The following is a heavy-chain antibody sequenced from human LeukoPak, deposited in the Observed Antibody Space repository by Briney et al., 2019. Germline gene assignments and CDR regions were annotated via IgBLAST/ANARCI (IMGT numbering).Heavy chain of an antibody. CDR2: IYYTGST. CDR1: GGSISSNNYY. Sequence: SETLSLTCTVSGGSISSNNYYWGWIRQPPGRGLEWIGSIYYTGSTYYNPSLKSRVTIDTSKNQFSLKLSSVTAADTAVYYCAREGWLQLWGQGTLVTVSS. J-gene: IGHJ4*02. CDR3: AREGWLQL. D-gene: IGHD5-24*01. V-gene: IGHV4-39*07.